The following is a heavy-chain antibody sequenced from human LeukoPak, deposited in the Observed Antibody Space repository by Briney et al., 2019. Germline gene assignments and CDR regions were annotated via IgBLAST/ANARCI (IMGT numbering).Heavy chain of an antibody. CDR3: ARRGVLSSSWYGGGWFDP. V-gene: IGHV4-39*01. Sequence: SETLSLTCTVSGGSISSSSYYWGWIRQPPGKGLEWIGSIYYSGSTYYNPSLKSRVTISVDTSKNQFSLKLSSVTAADTAVYYCARRGVLSSSWYGGGWFDPWGQGTLVTVSS. CDR1: GGSISSSSYY. D-gene: IGHD6-13*01. CDR2: IYYSGST. J-gene: IGHJ5*02.